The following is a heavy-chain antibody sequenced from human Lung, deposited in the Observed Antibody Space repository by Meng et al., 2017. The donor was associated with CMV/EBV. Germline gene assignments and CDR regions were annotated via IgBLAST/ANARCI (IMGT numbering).Heavy chain of an antibody. CDR1: GYTFTGYN. CDR3: ARLFHTTLGTNYYYGMDV. Sequence: ASXXVSXKASGYTFTGYNIHWVRQAPGQGLEWMGWINPHSGDTKYSEKFEGRVTLTRDTSISTAYMELSRLRSDDTAVFFCARLFHTTLGTNYYYGMDVGXQGTTGT. J-gene: IGHJ6*02. V-gene: IGHV1-2*02. D-gene: IGHD3-10*01. CDR2: INPHSGDT.